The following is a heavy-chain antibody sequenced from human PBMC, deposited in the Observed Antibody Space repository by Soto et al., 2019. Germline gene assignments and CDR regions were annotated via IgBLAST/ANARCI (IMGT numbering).Heavy chain of an antibody. D-gene: IGHD3-10*01. Sequence: QVQLVQSGAEVKKPGASVRLSCKTSTYTFTTYYMHWVRQAPGHGLEWMGIINPGSGGTTYAQKFQDRVTMTRDTSTSTVYMELISLRSDHTAVYYCATEFGVHSRRAYYSDYWGKGTLVTVSS. CDR1: TYTFTTYY. V-gene: IGHV1-46*01. J-gene: IGHJ4*02. CDR2: INPGSGGT. CDR3: ATEFGVHSRRAYYSDY.